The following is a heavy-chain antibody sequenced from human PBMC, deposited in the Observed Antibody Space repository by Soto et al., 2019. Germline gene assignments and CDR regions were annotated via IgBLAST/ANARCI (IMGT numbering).Heavy chain of an antibody. CDR3: VRDQKWAYDF. CDR1: GFTFSRHW. V-gene: IGHV3-74*01. Sequence: EVQLVESGGALVQSGGSLRLSCAASGFTFSRHWMHWVRQAPGKGLSWVSHIGPDGYRTREADSVKGRFIISRDNAKNTLYLQMNSVRDDDTAIYYCVRDQKWAYDFWCPGILVTVSS. D-gene: IGHD1-26*01. CDR2: IGPDGYRT. J-gene: IGHJ4*02.